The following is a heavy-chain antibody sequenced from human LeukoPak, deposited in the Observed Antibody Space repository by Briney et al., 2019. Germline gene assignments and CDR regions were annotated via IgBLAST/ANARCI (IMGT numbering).Heavy chain of an antibody. CDR2: ISGSGGST. J-gene: IGHJ4*02. D-gene: IGHD3-22*01. CDR1: GFTFSSYA. Sequence: PGGSLGLSCAASGFTFSSYAMSWVRQAPGKGLEWVSAISGSGGSTYYADSVKGRFTISRDNSKNTLYLQMNSLRAEDTAVYYCANVGKYYYDSSGTLDYWGQGTLVTVSS. CDR3: ANVGKYYYDSSGTLDY. V-gene: IGHV3-23*01.